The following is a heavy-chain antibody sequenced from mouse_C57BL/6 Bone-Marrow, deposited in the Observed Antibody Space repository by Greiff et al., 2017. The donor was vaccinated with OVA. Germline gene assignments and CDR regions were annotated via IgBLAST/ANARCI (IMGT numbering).Heavy chain of an antibody. J-gene: IGHJ3*01. V-gene: IGHV1-39*01. CDR3: ARGSYDGYYVAWFAY. D-gene: IGHD2-3*01. Sequence: EVQLQQSGPELVKPGASVKISCKASGYSFTDYNMNWLKQSNGKSLEWIGVINPNYGTTSYNQKFKGKATLTVDQSSSTAYMQLNSLTSEDSAVYYCARGSYDGYYVAWFAYWGQGTLVTVSA. CDR2: INPNYGTT. CDR1: GYSFTDYN.